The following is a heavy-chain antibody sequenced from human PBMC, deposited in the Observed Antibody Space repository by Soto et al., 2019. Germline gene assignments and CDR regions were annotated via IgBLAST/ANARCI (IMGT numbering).Heavy chain of an antibody. CDR1: GFSLSNARMG. Sequence: QVTLKESGPVLVKPTETLTLTCTVSGFSLSNARMGVSWIRQPPGKALEWLAHIFSNDEKSYSTSLKSRLTTHKXTXISQVVLTMTNMDPVDTATYYCARMYYYDSSGYCDYWGQGTLVTVSS. CDR2: IFSNDEK. CDR3: ARMYYYDSSGYCDY. J-gene: IGHJ4*02. V-gene: IGHV2-26*01. D-gene: IGHD3-22*01.